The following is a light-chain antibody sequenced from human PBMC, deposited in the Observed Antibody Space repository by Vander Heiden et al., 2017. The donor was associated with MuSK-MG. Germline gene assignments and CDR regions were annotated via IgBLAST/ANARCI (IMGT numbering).Light chain of an antibody. Sequence: DIQMTQSPSSLSASVGDRVTITCQASQDISNYLNWYQQKPGKAPKLLIYDASNLETGVPSRFSGSGSGTDFTFTISSLQPEDIATYYCKQYYKPRQATFGQGTRLEIK. V-gene: IGKV1-33*01. CDR2: DAS. J-gene: IGKJ5*01. CDR3: KQYYKPRQAT. CDR1: QDISNY.